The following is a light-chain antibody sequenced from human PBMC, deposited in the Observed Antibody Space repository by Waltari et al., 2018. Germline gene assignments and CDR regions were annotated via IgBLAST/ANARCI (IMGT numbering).Light chain of an antibody. CDR1: SSDVGGYNY. CDR3: CSYGGTYSWV. CDR2: DVS. J-gene: IGLJ3*02. V-gene: IGLV2-11*01. Sequence: QSALTQPRSVSGSPGQSVTISCTGTSSDVGGYNYVSWYQQHPGKAPKLMIYDVSKRPSGVPDRFSCSKSGNTASLTISGLQAEDDADYYCCSYGGTYSWVFGGGTKLTGL.